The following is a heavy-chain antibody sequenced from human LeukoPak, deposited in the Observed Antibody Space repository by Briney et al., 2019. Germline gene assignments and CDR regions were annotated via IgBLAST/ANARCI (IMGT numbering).Heavy chain of an antibody. CDR2: IINDGIAT. CDR1: GLTFHNTW. D-gene: IGHD2/OR15-2a*01. V-gene: IGHV3-74*01. CDR3: AADGEYAFLV. Sequence: GGSLRLSCAASGLTFHNTWMHWIRQAPGEGLVWGSRIINDGIATTYADSVKGGFTISRDNPRKTLYLQMNSLRADDTAVYYCAADGEYAFLVWGQGTMVTVSS. J-gene: IGHJ3*01.